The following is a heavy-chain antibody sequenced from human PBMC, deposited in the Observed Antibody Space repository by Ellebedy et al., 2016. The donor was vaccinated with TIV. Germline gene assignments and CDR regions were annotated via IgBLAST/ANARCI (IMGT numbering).Heavy chain of an antibody. CDR1: GFTFNSYV. D-gene: IGHD4-17*01. Sequence: GESLKISCVASGFTFNSYVMSWVRQAPGKGLEWVPAISASGHRTFYADSVKGRFTSSRDNYKNTLLLQMYSLRVDDTAVYYCAKARRGDYVIFGLDVWGQGTTVPVSS. CDR2: ISASGHRT. V-gene: IGHV3-23*01. J-gene: IGHJ6*02. CDR3: AKARRGDYVIFGLDV.